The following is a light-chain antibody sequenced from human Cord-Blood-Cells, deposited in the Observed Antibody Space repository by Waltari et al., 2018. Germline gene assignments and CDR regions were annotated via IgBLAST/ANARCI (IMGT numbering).Light chain of an antibody. J-gene: IGLJ2*01. CDR1: ALPKQY. CDR2: KEG. Sequence: SYELTQPPSVSVSPGQTARITCPGDALPKQYAYWYQQKPGQAPVLVIYKEGERPSGIPGRFSGSSSGTTVTLTISGVQAEDEADYYCQSADSSGTYVVFGGGTKLTVL. CDR3: QSADSSGTYVV. V-gene: IGLV3-25*03.